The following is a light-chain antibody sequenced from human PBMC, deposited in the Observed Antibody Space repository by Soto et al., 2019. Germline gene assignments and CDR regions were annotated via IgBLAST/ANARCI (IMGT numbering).Light chain of an antibody. V-gene: IGLV2-14*01. CDR3: SSYTSKSSLI. Sequence: QSALTQPPSASGSPGQSVTISCAGTKSDVGGYNYVSWYQQHPGRAPQLIIYEVRNRPSGISFRFSGSKSGNTASLTISGLQAEDEADYYCSSYTSKSSLIFGGGTKLTVL. CDR2: EVR. CDR1: KSDVGGYNY. J-gene: IGLJ2*01.